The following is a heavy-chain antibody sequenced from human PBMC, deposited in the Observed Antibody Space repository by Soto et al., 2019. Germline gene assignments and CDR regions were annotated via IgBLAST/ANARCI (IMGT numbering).Heavy chain of an antibody. CDR2: IGADNGDT. D-gene: IGHD1-1*01. Sequence: QVQLVQSGAEVKKPGASVKVSCKASGYTFSTYGFRWVRQAPGQGLEWMGWIGADNGDTNYAQNFQGRVTMTTDTSTTTSYMEWRSLTSDDTAVYFCARDWKGAEGFDPWGQGTLVTVSS. CDR3: ARDWKGAEGFDP. J-gene: IGHJ5*02. CDR1: GYTFSTYG. V-gene: IGHV1-18*01.